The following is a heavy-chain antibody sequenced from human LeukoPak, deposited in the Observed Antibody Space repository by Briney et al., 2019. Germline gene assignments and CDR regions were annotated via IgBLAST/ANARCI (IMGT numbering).Heavy chain of an antibody. CDR1: GYSLSELS. CDR3: ATEKDLLLDS. V-gene: IGHV1-24*01. Sequence: ASVKVSCKVSGYSLSELSTHWVRQAPGQGLEWMGGFDPGDDETIYAQKFQGRVTMTEDTSTDTAFLELSSLRSEDTAVYFCATEKDLLLDSWGQGTPVTVSS. CDR2: FDPGDDET. D-gene: IGHD1-26*01. J-gene: IGHJ5*01.